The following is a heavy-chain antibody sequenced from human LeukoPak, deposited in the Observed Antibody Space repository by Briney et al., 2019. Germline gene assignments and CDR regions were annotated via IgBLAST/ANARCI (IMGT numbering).Heavy chain of an antibody. CDR2: ITLMFGST. V-gene: IGHV1-69*13. D-gene: IGHD2-21*01. CDR3: ARDDPDVVVIPGAADV. CDR1: GDTFSNYV. Sequence: SVKVSCKASGDTFSNYVISWFRQAPGQRPEWMGGITLMFGSTYFTQKFQGRVTFTADDSTTTAYMELSSLKFEDTAVYYCARDDPDVVVIPGAADVWGQGTLVTVSS. J-gene: IGHJ3*01.